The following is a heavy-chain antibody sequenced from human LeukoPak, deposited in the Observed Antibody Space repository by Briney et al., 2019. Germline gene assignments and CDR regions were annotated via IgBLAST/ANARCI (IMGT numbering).Heavy chain of an antibody. J-gene: IGHJ4*02. Sequence: EASVKVSCKASGYTFSSYHIHWVRQAPGQGLEWMGKINPSFNPGVDVTSYAQKFQGRVTMTRDTSTNTVYMELSSLRSEDTAVYYCARAWESIAGYYFDYWGQGTLVTASS. V-gene: IGHV1-46*01. CDR3: ARAWESIAGYYFDY. CDR1: GYTFSSYH. D-gene: IGHD1-26*01. CDR2: INPSFNPGVDVT.